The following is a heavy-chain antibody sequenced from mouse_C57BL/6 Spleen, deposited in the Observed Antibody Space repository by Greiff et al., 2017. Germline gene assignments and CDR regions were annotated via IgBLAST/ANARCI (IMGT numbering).Heavy chain of an antibody. J-gene: IGHJ3*01. CDR2: INPNNGGT. CDR1: GYTFTDYN. Sequence: EVHLVESGPELVKPGASVKMSCKASGYTFTDYNMHWVKQSHGKSLEWIGYINPNNGGTSYNQKFKGKATLTVNKSSSTAYMELRSLTSEDSAVYYCARSIRAWFAYWGQGTLVTVSA. V-gene: IGHV1-22*01. CDR3: ARSIRAWFAY.